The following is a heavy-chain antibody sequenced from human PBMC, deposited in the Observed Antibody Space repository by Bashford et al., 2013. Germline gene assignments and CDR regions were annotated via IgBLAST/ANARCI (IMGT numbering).Heavy chain of an antibody. CDR3: ARGYCTGGVCYNNWFDP. J-gene: IGHJ5*02. V-gene: IGHV4-59*01. Sequence: SETLSLTCTVSGGSISSYYWSWIRQPPGKGLEWIGYIYYSGSTNYNPSLKSRVTISVDTSKNQFSLKLSSVTAADTAVYYCARGYCTGGVCYNNWFDPWGQGTLVTVSS. CDR1: GGSISSYY. D-gene: IGHD2-8*02. CDR2: IYYSGST.